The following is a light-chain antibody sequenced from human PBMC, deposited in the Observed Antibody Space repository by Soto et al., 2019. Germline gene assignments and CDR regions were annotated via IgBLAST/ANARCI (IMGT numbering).Light chain of an antibody. CDR3: TSYTSSTPNSV. J-gene: IGLJ1*01. V-gene: IGLV2-14*01. CDR2: EVS. Sequence: QSALTQPASVSGSPGQSITFSCTGTSSDIGGYNYVSWYQQHPGKAPKLMIYEVSNRPSGVSDRFSGSKSGNTASLTISGLQAEDEADYYCTSYTSSTPNSVFGTGTKVTVL. CDR1: SSDIGGYNY.